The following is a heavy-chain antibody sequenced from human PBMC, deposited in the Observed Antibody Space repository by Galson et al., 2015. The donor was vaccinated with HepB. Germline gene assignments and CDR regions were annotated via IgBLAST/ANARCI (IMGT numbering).Heavy chain of an antibody. D-gene: IGHD6-19*01. J-gene: IGHJ4*02. CDR3: AKGTWYGSGWKSLQDY. Sequence: SLRLSCAASGFTFSSYGMHWVRQAPGKGLEWVAFIRYDGSNKYYADSVKGRFTISRDNSKNTLYLQMNSLRAEDTAVYYCAKGTWYGSGWKSLQDYWGQGTLVTVSS. CDR2: IRYDGSNK. V-gene: IGHV3-30*02. CDR1: GFTFSSYG.